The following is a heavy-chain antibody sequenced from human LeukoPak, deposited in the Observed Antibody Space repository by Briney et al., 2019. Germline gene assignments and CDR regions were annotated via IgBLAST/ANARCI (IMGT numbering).Heavy chain of an antibody. D-gene: IGHD3-10*01. J-gene: IGHJ6*02. CDR2: IYSGGST. Sequence: PGGSLRLSCAASGFTVSSNYMSWVRQAPGKGLEWVSDIYSGGSTYYADSVKGRFTISRDNSKNTLYLQMNSVRAEDTAVYYCARDRVTMVRGVTPIGMDVWGQGTTVTVSS. V-gene: IGHV3-66*01. CDR3: ARDRVTMVRGVTPIGMDV. CDR1: GFTVSSNY.